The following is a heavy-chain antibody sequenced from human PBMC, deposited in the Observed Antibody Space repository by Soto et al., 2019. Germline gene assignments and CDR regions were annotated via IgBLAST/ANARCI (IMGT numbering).Heavy chain of an antibody. D-gene: IGHD5-12*01. V-gene: IGHV1-3*01. CDR3: ARALRDGYNHTRLFDY. CDR1: GYTFTSYA. J-gene: IGHJ4*02. Sequence: ASVKVSCKASGYTFTSYAMHWVRQAPGQRLEWMGWINAGNGNTKYSQKFQGRVTITRDTSASTAYMELSSLRSEGTAVYYCARALRDGYNHTRLFDYWGQGTLVTVSS. CDR2: INAGNGNT.